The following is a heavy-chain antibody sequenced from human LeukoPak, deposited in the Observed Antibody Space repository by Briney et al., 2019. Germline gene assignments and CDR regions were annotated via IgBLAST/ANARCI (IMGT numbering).Heavy chain of an antibody. J-gene: IGHJ6*03. V-gene: IGHV4-4*07. D-gene: IGHD4-11*01. CDR2: IYTSGSP. CDR3: ARVPSTTDYYYYMDV. Sequence: PSETLSLTCTVSGGSISSYYWSWIRQPAGKGLEWSGRIYTSGSPNYNPSLKSRVSMSVDTSKNQFSLKLSSVTAADTAVYYCARVPSTTDYYYYMDVWGKGTTVTVS. CDR1: GGSISSYY.